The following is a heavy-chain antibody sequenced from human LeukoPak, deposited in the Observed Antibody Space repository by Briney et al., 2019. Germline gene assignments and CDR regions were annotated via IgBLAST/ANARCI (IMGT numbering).Heavy chain of an antibody. J-gene: IGHJ5*02. D-gene: IGHD2-2*01. CDR1: GYTFTSYY. CDR3: ARASIVVVPAAMGGNWFDP. Sequence: ASVKVSCKASGYTFTSYYMHWVRQAPGQGLEWMGIINPSGGSTSYAQKFQGRVTMTRDTSTSTVYMELSSLRSEDTAVYYCARASIVVVPAAMGGNWFDPWGQGTLVTVSS. V-gene: IGHV1-46*01. CDR2: INPSGGST.